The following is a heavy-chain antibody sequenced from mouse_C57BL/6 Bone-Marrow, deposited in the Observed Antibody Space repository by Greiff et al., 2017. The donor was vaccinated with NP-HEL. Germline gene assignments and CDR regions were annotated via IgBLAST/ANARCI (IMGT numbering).Heavy chain of an antibody. CDR3: AYYYGSSYRYFDV. D-gene: IGHD1-1*01. Sequence: VNVVESGAELVRPGTSVKVSCKASGYAFTNYLIEWVKQRPGQGLEWIGVINPGSGGTNYNEKFKGKATLTADKSSSTAYMQLSSLTSEDSAVYFCAYYYGSSYRYFDVWGTGTTVTVSS. CDR2: INPGSGGT. V-gene: IGHV1-54*01. J-gene: IGHJ1*03. CDR1: GYAFTNYL.